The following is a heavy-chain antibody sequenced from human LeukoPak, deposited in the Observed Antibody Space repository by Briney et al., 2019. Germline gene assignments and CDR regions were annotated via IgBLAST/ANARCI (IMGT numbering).Heavy chain of an antibody. J-gene: IGHJ4*02. Sequence: PSQTLSLTCTVSGGSISSGGYYWSWIRQHPGKGLEWIGYIYYSGSTYYNPSLKSRVTISVDTSKNQFSLKLSSVTAADTAVYYCAGEMRYYGDYVGYFDYWGQGTLVTVSS. D-gene: IGHD4-17*01. V-gene: IGHV4-31*03. CDR2: IYYSGST. CDR3: AGEMRYYGDYVGYFDY. CDR1: GGSISSGGYY.